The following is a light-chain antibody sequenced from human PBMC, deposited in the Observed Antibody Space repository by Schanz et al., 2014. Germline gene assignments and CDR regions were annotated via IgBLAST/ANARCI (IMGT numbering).Light chain of an antibody. Sequence: DIQVTQSPSTLSASVGDRVTFTCRVSQSVTTWLAWYQQKPGKAPKLLIYDASSLESGVPSRFSGSGSGTDFTLTISSLQLEDFATYYCQQSFSSRTWTFGQGTKGEI. CDR2: DAS. J-gene: IGKJ1*01. V-gene: IGKV1-5*01. CDR1: QSVTTW. CDR3: QQSFSSRTWT.